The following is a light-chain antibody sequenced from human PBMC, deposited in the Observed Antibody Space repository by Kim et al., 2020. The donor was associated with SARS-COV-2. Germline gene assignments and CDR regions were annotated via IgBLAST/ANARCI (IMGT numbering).Light chain of an antibody. CDR1: NIGSKS. CDR3: RVWDSSSDHVV. J-gene: IGLJ2*01. CDR2: YDS. Sequence: PGKTARITCGGNNIGSKSVHWYQQKPGQAPVLVIYYDSDRPSGIPERFSGSNSGNTATLTISRVEAGDEADYYCRVWDSSSDHVVFGGGTQLTVL. V-gene: IGLV3-21*04.